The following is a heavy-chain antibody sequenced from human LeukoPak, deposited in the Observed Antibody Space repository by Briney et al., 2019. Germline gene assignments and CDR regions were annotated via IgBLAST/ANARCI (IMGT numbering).Heavy chain of an antibody. CDR1: GFTFRGFL. V-gene: IGHV3-7*01. J-gene: IGHJ4*02. CDR3: ARARSNWNYVY. D-gene: IGHD1-7*01. CDR2: IKQDGSEK. Sequence: GGSLRLSCAASGFTFRGFLMSWVRQTPGKGLEWVANIKQDGSEKYYADSVKGRFTISRDNTKNSLSLQMNSLRAEDTAVYYCARARSNWNYVYWGQGTLVTVSS.